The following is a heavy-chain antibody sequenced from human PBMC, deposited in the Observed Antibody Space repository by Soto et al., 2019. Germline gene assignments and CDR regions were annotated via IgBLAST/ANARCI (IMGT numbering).Heavy chain of an antibody. Sequence: PSETLSLTCSVSGDSISNLDYFWAWIRQPPGQALESIGYIYKSATTYYNPSFASRVAISVDTSKSQFSLNVTSVTAADTAVYFCARGRYCLTGRCFPNWFDSWGQGALVTVSS. CDR1: GDSISNLDYF. CDR3: ARGRYCLTGRCFPNWFDS. J-gene: IGHJ5*01. V-gene: IGHV4-30-4*01. D-gene: IGHD7-27*01. CDR2: IYKSATT.